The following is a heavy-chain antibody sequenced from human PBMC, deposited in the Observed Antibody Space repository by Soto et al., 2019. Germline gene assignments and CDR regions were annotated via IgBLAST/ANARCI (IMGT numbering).Heavy chain of an antibody. V-gene: IGHV3-64D*06. Sequence: PGGALRLSCSAAGCTFSSYAMHCVRQAPGKGLEYVSAISSNGGSTYYADSVKGRFTISRDNSKNTLYLQMSSLRAEDTAVYYCVKGGDYYDSSGYDLWGQGTLVTVS. D-gene: IGHD3-22*01. CDR1: GCTFSSYA. J-gene: IGHJ4*02. CDR2: ISSNGGST. CDR3: VKGGDYYDSSGYDL.